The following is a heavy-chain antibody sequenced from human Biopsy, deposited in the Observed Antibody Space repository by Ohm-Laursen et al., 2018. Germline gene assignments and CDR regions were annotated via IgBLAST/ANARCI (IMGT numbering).Heavy chain of an antibody. CDR1: GGSFTGHY. CDR3: ARGSNEYGGLYFPH. Sequence: GTLSLTCTVSGGSFTGHYWTWIRQPPGKGLEWIGHISHTGYTSYKSSLKSRVTISLDTSRKHFSLRLTSLAAADTAAYYCARGSNEYGGLYFPHWGQGTLVTVSS. D-gene: IGHD4-23*01. J-gene: IGHJ1*01. V-gene: IGHV4-59*11. CDR2: ISHTGYT.